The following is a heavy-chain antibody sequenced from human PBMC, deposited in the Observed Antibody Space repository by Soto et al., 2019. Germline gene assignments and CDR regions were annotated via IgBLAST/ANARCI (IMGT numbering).Heavy chain of an antibody. V-gene: IGHV3-74*01. CDR1: GFTFSSYW. Sequence: GGSLRLSCAASGFTFSSYWMHWVRQAPGKGLVWVSRINSDGSSTSYADSVKGRFTISRDNAKNTLYLQMNSLRAEDTAVYYCARLWFGELYLGMDVWGKGTTVTVSS. CDR2: INSDGSST. J-gene: IGHJ6*04. D-gene: IGHD3-10*01. CDR3: ARLWFGELYLGMDV.